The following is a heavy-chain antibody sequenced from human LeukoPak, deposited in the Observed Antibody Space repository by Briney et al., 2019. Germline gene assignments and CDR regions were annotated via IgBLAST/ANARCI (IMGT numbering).Heavy chain of an antibody. Sequence: ASVKVSCKASGGTFSSYAISWVRQAPGQGLEWMGGIIPIFGTANYAQKLQGRVTMTTDTSTSTAYMELRSLRSDDTAVYYCARDRYNCGGDCYSDYWGQGTLVTVSS. J-gene: IGHJ4*02. D-gene: IGHD2-21*01. CDR2: IIPIFGTA. CDR3: ARDRYNCGGDCYSDY. CDR1: GGTFSSYA. V-gene: IGHV1-69*05.